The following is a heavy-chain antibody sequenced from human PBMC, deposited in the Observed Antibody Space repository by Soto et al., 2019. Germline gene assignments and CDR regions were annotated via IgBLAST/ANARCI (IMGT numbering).Heavy chain of an antibody. CDR2: MNPNSGNT. V-gene: IGHV1-8*01. Sequence: QVQLVQSGAEVKKPGASVKVSCKASGYTFTSYDINWVRQATGQGLEWMGWMNPNSGNTGYAQKFQGRVTMTRNTSISTAYMELSSLRSEDTAVYYCARSQDQFGITMIVVLPYRRHSLGYWGQGTLVTVSS. CDR3: ARSQDQFGITMIVVLPYRRHSLGY. J-gene: IGHJ4*02. D-gene: IGHD3-22*01. CDR1: GYTFTSYD.